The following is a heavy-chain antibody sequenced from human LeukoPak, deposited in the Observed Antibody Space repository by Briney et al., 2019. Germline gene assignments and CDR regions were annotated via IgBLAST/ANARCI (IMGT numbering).Heavy chain of an antibody. CDR3: ARGQMPYYYDRSGYYYESDY. Sequence: ASVRVSCKASGYTFTSYEINGVRQATGQGLEWMGWRNPNSANTGYAQKFQGRVTMTRRTSTSTAYMELSSLRSEDTAVYYCARGQMPYYYDRSGYYYESDYWGQGTLVTVSS. V-gene: IGHV1-8*01. D-gene: IGHD3-22*01. J-gene: IGHJ4*02. CDR2: RNPNSANT. CDR1: GYTFTSYE.